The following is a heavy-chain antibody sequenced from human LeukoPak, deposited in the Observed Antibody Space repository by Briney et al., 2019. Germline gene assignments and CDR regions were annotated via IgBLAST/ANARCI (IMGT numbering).Heavy chain of an antibody. D-gene: IGHD4-11*01. CDR3: ARVAYSNFRFYFDY. Sequence: SETLSLTCTVSGGSINNYYWSWIRQPPGKGLEYIGYIYYSGSTNYNPSLTSRVTISVDTSKNQFSLKLNSVTAADTAVYYCARVAYSNFRFYFDYWGQGTLVTVSS. J-gene: IGHJ4*02. CDR1: GGSINNYY. CDR2: IYYSGST. V-gene: IGHV4-59*01.